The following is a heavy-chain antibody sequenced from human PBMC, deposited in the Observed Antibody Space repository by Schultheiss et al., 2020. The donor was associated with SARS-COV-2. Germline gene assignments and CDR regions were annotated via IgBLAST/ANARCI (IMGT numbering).Heavy chain of an antibody. Sequence: SETLSLTCTVSGGSISSGGYYWSWIRQHPGKGLEWIGYIYYSGSTYYNPSLKSRVTISVDTSKNQFSLKLSPVTAADTAVYYCARVLELPPNWFDPWGQGTLVSVSS. CDR1: GGSISSGGYY. J-gene: IGHJ5*02. CDR2: IYYSGST. CDR3: ARVLELPPNWFDP. D-gene: IGHD1-7*01. V-gene: IGHV4-31*03.